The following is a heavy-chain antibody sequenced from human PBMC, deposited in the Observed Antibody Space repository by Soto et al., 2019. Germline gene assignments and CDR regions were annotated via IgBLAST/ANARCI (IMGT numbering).Heavy chain of an antibody. D-gene: IGHD3-22*01. CDR2: IYSGGST. Sequence: PGGSLRLSCAASGFTVSSNYMSWVRQAPGKGLEWVSVIYSGGSTYYADSVKGRFTISRDNSKNTLYLQMNSLRAEDTAVYYCARDYYYYDSKPFDIWGQGTMVTVSS. J-gene: IGHJ3*02. CDR1: GFTVSSNY. CDR3: ARDYYYYDSKPFDI. V-gene: IGHV3-66*01.